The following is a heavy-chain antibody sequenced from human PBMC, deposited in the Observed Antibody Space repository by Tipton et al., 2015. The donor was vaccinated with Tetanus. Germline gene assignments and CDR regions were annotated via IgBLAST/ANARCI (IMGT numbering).Heavy chain of an antibody. D-gene: IGHD3-3*01. Sequence: TLSLTRDVSGASISSAAWTWIRQPSGKGLEWIGHIFHSGSPNYNPSLKSRVSMSVDKSRKEVSLKLQSVTAADTGVYFCARERSGFNVGHLDVWVPGILVIVSS. CDR1: GASISSAA. J-gene: IGHJ4*02. V-gene: IGHV4-30-2*01. CDR2: IFHSGSP. CDR3: ARERSGFNVGHLDV.